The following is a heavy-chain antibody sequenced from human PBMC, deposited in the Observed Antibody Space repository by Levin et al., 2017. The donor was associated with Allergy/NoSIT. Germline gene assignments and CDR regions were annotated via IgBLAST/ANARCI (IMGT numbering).Heavy chain of an antibody. CDR3: ARDLRSRAAALDY. J-gene: IGHJ4*02. Sequence: GGSLRLSCAASGFTFSSYAMHWVRQAPGKGLEWVAVISYDGSNKYYADSVKGRFTISRDNSKNTLYLQMNSLRAEDTAVYYCARDLRSRAAALDYWGQGTLVTVSS. V-gene: IGHV3-30-3*01. CDR2: ISYDGSNK. CDR1: GFTFSSYA. D-gene: IGHD6-13*01.